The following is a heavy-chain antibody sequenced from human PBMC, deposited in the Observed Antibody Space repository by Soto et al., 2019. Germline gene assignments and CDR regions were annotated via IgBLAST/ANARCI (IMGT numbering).Heavy chain of an antibody. Sequence: QVQLVQSGAEVKKPGSSVKVSCKASGGTFSSYAISWVRQAPGQGLEWMGGIIPIFGTANYAQKFQGRVTITADESTSTAYMGLSSLRSEDTAVYYCAGDGSATTVTTNWFDPWGQGTLVTVSS. CDR1: GGTFSSYA. D-gene: IGHD4-17*01. CDR3: AGDGSATTVTTNWFDP. CDR2: IIPIFGTA. J-gene: IGHJ5*02. V-gene: IGHV1-69*01.